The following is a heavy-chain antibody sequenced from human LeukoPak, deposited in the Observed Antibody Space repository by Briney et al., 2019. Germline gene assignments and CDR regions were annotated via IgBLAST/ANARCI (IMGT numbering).Heavy chain of an antibody. CDR3: AREPMVRDFNWFDP. J-gene: IGHJ5*02. CDR1: GYAVTGYY. CDR2: INPNSGGT. V-gene: IGHV1-2*06. D-gene: IGHD3-10*01. Sequence: GASVKVSCKASGYAVTGYYIHWVRQAPGQGLEWMGRINPNSGGTNYAQKFQGRVTMTRDTFISTAYMELSRLTSDDTAVYYCAREPMVRDFNWFDPWGQGTLVTVSS.